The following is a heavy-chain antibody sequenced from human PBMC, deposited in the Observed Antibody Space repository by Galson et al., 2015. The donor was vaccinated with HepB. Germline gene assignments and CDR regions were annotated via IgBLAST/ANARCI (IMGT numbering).Heavy chain of an antibody. CDR1: GFTFSSYA. D-gene: IGHD2/OR15-2a*01. CDR2: ISGSGGST. Sequence: SLRLSCAASGFTFSSYAMSWVRQAPGKGLEWVSAISGSGGSTYYADSVKGRFTISRDNSKNTLYLQMNSLRAEDTAVYYCASPNTFSSYFDYWGQGTLVTVSS. V-gene: IGHV3-23*01. J-gene: IGHJ4*02. CDR3: ASPNTFSSYFDY.